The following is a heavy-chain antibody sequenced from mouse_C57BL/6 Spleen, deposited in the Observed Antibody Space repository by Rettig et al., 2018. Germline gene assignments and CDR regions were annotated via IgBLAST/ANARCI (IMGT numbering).Heavy chain of an antibody. V-gene: IGHV1-55*01. D-gene: IGHD2-1*01. CDR3: ARRDYYGNSWYFDV. Sequence: QVQLQQPGAELVKPGASVKMSCKASGYTFTSYWITWVKQRPGQGLEWIGDIYPGSGSTNYNEKFKSKATLTVDTSSSTAYMQLSSLTSEDSAVYYCARRDYYGNSWYFDVWGTGTTVTVSS. J-gene: IGHJ1*03. CDR1: GYTFTSYW. CDR2: IYPGSGST.